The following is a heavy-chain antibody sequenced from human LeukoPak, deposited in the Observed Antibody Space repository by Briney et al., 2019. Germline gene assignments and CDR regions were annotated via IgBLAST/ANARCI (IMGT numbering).Heavy chain of an antibody. CDR2: MNHNSGNT. CDR1: GYTFISYD. J-gene: IGHJ4*02. Sequence: AASVKVSCKSSGYTFISYDINWLRQATGKGLAGMGWMNHNSGNTGYAQKFQGIVTITRNTSISTAYVELSSLRSDDTAVYYCARGVQTGSGWHFDYWGQGTLVTVSS. CDR3: ARGVQTGSGWHFDY. V-gene: IGHV1-8*03. D-gene: IGHD6-19*01.